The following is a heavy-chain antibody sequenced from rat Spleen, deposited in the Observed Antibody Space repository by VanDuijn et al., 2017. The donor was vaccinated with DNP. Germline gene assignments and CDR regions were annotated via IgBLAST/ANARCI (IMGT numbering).Heavy chain of an antibody. CDR3: AIQLGVFDY. Sequence: EVQLRESGPGLVKPSQSLSLTCSVTGYSITSNYWGWIRKFPGDKLEWMGYINGAGSTNYNPSLKSRISITRDTSKNQFFLQVNSVTPEDSGTYYCAIQLGVFDYWGQGVMVTVSS. CDR2: INGAGST. J-gene: IGHJ2*01. CDR1: GYSITSNY. D-gene: IGHD5-1*01. V-gene: IGHV3-3*01.